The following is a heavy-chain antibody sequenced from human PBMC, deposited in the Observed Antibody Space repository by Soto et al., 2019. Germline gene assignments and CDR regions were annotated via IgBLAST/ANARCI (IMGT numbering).Heavy chain of an antibody. D-gene: IGHD1-1*01. CDR1: DNSISKDIW. CDR2: VHHSKCA. CDR3: ASAAYWNLDS. J-gene: IGHJ4*02. V-gene: IGHV4-4*02. Sequence: PXESLTPTCFLSDNSISKDIWWDWVRQPPGKGLEWIGEVHHSKCALYSPSLRSRVTVSADIFDNNVYLEVRSIGEAATVVYYCASAAYWNLDSWGQVTPVTVSS.